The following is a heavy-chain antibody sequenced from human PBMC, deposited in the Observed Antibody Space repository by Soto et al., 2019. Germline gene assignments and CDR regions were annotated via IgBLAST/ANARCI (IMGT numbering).Heavy chain of an antibody. V-gene: IGHV1-46*01. J-gene: IGHJ4*02. CDR2: INPASGST. D-gene: IGHD6-25*01. Sequence: QVQLVQSGAEVKKPGASVKLSCRTSGYTFTHYYIHWVRQAPGQGLEWLAIINPASGSTNYAQDFLGTVTVTMDPSPTTVYMELSGLRAEDTAIFYCARDLAAGDHWGQGTLVTVSS. CDR3: ARDLAAGDH. CDR1: GYTFTHYY.